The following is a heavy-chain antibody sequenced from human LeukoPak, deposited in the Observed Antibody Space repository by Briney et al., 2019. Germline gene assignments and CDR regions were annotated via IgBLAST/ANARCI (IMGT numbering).Heavy chain of an antibody. D-gene: IGHD3-10*01. J-gene: IGHJ5*02. Sequence: PSETLSLTCAVYGGSFSGYYWSWIRQPPGKGLEWIGEINHSGSTNYNPSLKSRVTISVDTSKNQFSLKLSSVTAADTAVYYCARGRGWLGELRKRWFDPWGQGTLVTVSS. CDR2: INHSGST. V-gene: IGHV4-34*01. CDR1: GGSFSGYY. CDR3: ARGRGWLGELRKRWFDP.